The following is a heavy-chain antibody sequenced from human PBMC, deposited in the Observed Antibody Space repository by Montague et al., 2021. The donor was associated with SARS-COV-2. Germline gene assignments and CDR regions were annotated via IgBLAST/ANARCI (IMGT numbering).Heavy chain of an antibody. CDR1: GGSISSGNYY. V-gene: IGHV4-61*02. J-gene: IGHJ4*02. CDR3: AREVGRYYDWRLDS. CDR2: IYTSGST. Sequence: TLSLTCTVSGGSISSGNYYWSWIRQPAGKGLEWIGRIYTSGSTNYNPSLKSRVTISADASKNQFSLKLSSMTAADTAEYYCAREVGRYYDWRLDSWGQGTLVTVSS. D-gene: IGHD1-26*01.